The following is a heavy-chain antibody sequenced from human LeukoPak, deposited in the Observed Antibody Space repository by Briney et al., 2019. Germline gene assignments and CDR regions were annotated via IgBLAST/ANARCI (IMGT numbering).Heavy chain of an antibody. CDR2: ISYDGSNK. CDR1: GFTFSSYG. CDR3: AKGQLLWFGEAGY. J-gene: IGHJ4*02. D-gene: IGHD3-10*01. V-gene: IGHV3-30*18. Sequence: GGSLRLSCAASGFTFSSYGMHWVRQAPGKGLEWVAVISYDGSNKYYADSVKGRFTISRDNSKNTLYLQMNSLRAEDTAVYYCAKGQLLWFGEAGYWGQGTLVTVSS.